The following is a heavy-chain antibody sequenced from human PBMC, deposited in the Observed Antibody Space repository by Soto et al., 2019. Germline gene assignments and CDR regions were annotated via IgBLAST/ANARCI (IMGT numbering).Heavy chain of an antibody. J-gene: IGHJ4*02. CDR2: IYWDDAK. V-gene: IGHV2-5*02. D-gene: IGHD3-16*01. CDR1: GFSLSASGVG. Sequence: QITLKESGPPLVKPTQTLTLTCTFSGFSLSASGVGVGWIRQPPGKALEWLAIIYWDDAKHYSPSLKSSLTLTKDPSKNQVVLTMTNMDPVDTATYYCAQKGGGDRILDYWGQGTLVTVSS. CDR3: AQKGGGDRILDY.